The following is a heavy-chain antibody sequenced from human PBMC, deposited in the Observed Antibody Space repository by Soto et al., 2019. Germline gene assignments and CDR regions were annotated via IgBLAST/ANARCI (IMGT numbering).Heavy chain of an antibody. CDR1: GFTFSSYA. CDR3: ANDDNSGWYIPDPWPFDY. D-gene: IGHD6-19*01. V-gene: IGHV3-23*01. J-gene: IGHJ4*02. CDR2: ISGSGGST. Sequence: EVQLSESGGGLVQPGGSLRLSCAASGFTFSSYAMSWVRQAPGKGLEWVSAISGSGGSTYYADSVKGRFTISRDNSKNTLYLQMTSLRDEDTAVYYCANDDNSGWYIPDPWPFDYWGQGTLVTVSS.